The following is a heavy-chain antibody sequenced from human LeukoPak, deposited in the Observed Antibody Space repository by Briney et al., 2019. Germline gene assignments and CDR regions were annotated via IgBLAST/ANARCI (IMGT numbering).Heavy chain of an antibody. J-gene: IGHJ4*02. CDR3: ARDPRKTTDGTNSYYFDY. D-gene: IGHD1-1*01. CDR1: GYTFTSYY. V-gene: IGHV1-46*01. Sequence: ASVKVSCKASGYTFTSYYMHWVRQAPGQGLEWMGIINPSGGSTSYAQKFQGRVTMTRDTSTSTVYMELSSLRSEDTAVYYCARDPRKTTDGTNSYYFDYWGQGTLVTVSS. CDR2: INPSGGST.